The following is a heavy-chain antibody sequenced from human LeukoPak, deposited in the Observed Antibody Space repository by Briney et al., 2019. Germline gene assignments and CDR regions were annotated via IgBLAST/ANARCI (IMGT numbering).Heavy chain of an antibody. J-gene: IGHJ4*02. CDR1: GGTFSSYA. D-gene: IGHD3-3*01. V-gene: IGHV1-69*04. CDR2: IIPILGIA. Sequence: GASVKVSCKASGGTFSSYAISWVRQAPGQGLEWMGRIIPILGIANYAQKFQGRVTITADKSTSTAYMELSSLRSEDTAVYYCNYDFWSGYYYFDYWGQGTLVTVSS. CDR3: NYDFWSGYYYFDY.